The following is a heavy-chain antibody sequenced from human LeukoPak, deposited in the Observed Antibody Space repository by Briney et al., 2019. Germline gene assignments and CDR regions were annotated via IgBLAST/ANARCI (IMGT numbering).Heavy chain of an antibody. V-gene: IGHV1-18*01. CDR1: GYTFTSYG. J-gene: IGHJ4*02. CDR3: AIRHWGFTRSSDY. Sequence: GASVTVSCKASGYTFTSYGISWVRQAPGKGLEWMGWISAYSGNTNYAQKLQGGVNKTTDTTTSTAYMELRSLRSDDTAVYYCAIRHWGFTRSSDYWGQGCLVSVSS. CDR2: ISAYSGNT. D-gene: IGHD7-27*01.